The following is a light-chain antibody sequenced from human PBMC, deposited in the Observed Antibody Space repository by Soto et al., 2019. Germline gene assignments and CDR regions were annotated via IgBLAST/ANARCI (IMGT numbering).Light chain of an antibody. CDR1: SSDVGRYNY. J-gene: IGLJ1*01. CDR2: EVS. CDR3: SSFASGSTLYV. V-gene: IGLV2-14*01. Sequence: LTQPASVPGSPGQSITISCTGSSSDVGRYNYVSWYQHHPGKAPKLMIYEVSNRPSGVSNRFSGSKSGNTASLTISGLQAEDEADYHCSSFASGSTLYVFGTGTKVTVL.